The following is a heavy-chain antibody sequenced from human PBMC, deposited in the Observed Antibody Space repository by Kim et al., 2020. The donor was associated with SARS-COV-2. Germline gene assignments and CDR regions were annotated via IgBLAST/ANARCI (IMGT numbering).Heavy chain of an antibody. J-gene: IGHJ6*02. D-gene: IGHD3-22*01. CDR1: GFTFSSYG. Sequence: GGSLRLSCAASGFTFSSYGMHWVRQAPGKGLEWVAVISYDGSNKYYADSVKGRFTISRDNSKNTLYLQMNSLRAEDTAVYYCAKDHDDKTNYYYGMDVWGQGTTVTVSS. CDR2: ISYDGSNK. CDR3: AKDHDDKTNYYYGMDV. V-gene: IGHV3-30*18.